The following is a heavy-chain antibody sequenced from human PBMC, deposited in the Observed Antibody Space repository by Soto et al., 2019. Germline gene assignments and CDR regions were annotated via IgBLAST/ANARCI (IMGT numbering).Heavy chain of an antibody. J-gene: IGHJ4*02. CDR2: ISYDGSNK. V-gene: IGHV3-30*18. Sequence: PGGSLRLSCAASGFTFSSYGMHWVRQAPGKGLEWVAVISYDGSNKYYADSVKGRFTISRDNSKNTLYLQMNSLRAEDTAVYYCANGRTYYYDSSGPYYFDYWGQGTLVTVSS. CDR3: ANGRTYYYDSSGPYYFDY. CDR1: GFTFSSYG. D-gene: IGHD3-22*01.